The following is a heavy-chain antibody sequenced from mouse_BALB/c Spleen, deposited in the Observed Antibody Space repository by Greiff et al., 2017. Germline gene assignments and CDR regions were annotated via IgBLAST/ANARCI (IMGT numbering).Heavy chain of an antibody. CDR2: INPSTGYT. V-gene: IGHV1-7*01. CDR1: GYTFTSYW. Sequence: QVQLQQSGAELAKPGASVKMSCKASGYTFTSYWMHWVKQRPGQGLEWIGYINPSTGYTEYNQKFKDKATLTADKSSSTAYMQLSSLTSEDSAVYYCARITTVSVWGAGTTVTVSS. CDR3: ARITTVSV. D-gene: IGHD1-1*01. J-gene: IGHJ1*01.